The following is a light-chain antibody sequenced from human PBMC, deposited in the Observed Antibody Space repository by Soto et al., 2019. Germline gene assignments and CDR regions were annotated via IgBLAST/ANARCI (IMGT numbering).Light chain of an antibody. CDR1: QSASNN. CDR3: QQYNYWPPFT. Sequence: EIVMTQSPATLSVSPGDRATLSCRASQSASNNVAWYHQKPGQAPRLLIYGASTRASGLPARFSGSGSGTDFTLTISSLQSEDFGVYYCQQYNYWPPFTFGQGTKLEIE. J-gene: IGKJ2*01. V-gene: IGKV3-15*01. CDR2: GAS.